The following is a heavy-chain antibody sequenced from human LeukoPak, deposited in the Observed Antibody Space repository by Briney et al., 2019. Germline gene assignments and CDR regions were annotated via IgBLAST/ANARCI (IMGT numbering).Heavy chain of an antibody. CDR1: GYTFTGYY. CDR3: ARGSDYGDYWFDP. V-gene: IGHV1-2*02. J-gene: IGHJ5*02. Sequence: GASVKVSCKASGYTFTGYYMHWVRQAPGQELEWMGWLNPNSGGTNYAQKFQGRVTMTRDTSISTAYMDLSSLRSDDTAVYYCARGSDYGDYWFDPWGQGTLVTVSS. CDR2: LNPNSGGT. D-gene: IGHD4-17*01.